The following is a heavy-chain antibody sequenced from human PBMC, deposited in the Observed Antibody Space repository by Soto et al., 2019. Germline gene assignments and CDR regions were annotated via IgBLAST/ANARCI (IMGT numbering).Heavy chain of an antibody. V-gene: IGHV3-23*01. J-gene: IGHJ4*02. Sequence: EVQLLESGGGLVQPGGSLRLSCAASGFTFSSYAMSWVRQAPGKGLEWVSAISGSGGSTYYADSVKGRFTISRDNSKNTLYLQMNSLRAEDTAXYXXXXXXXXXXXXXLLDYWGQGTLVTVSS. CDR2: ISGSGGST. CDR1: GFTFSSYA. CDR3: XXXXXXXXXXXLLDY.